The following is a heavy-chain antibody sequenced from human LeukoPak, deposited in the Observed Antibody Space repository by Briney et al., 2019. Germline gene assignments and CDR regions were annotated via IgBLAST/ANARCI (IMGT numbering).Heavy chain of an antibody. D-gene: IGHD3-10*01. CDR3: ARRRGTMVRGPLAFWFDP. CDR2: IYSSGST. CDR1: GASVSGSNYY. Sequence: SETLSLTCAVSGASVSGSNYYWGWIRQPPGKGLEWIGNIYSSGSTYYNASLQSRVTISIDTSKNQFSLKLSSVTAADTAVYYCARRRGTMVRGPLAFWFDPWGQGTLVTVSS. J-gene: IGHJ5*02. V-gene: IGHV4-39*01.